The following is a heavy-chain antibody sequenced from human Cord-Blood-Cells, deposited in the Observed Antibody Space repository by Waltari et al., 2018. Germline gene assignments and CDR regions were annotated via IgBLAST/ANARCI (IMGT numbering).Heavy chain of an antibody. CDR1: GGTFSSYA. J-gene: IGHJ6*03. CDR3: ARAYCSSTSCYTNYYYYYYMDV. Sequence: QVQLVQSGAEVKKPGSSVKVSCKASGGTFSSYAISWVRQAPGQGLEWMGRIIPILGIANYAKKFQGRVSITADKSTSTAYMELSSLRSEDTAVYYCARAYCSSTSCYTNYYYYYYMDVWGKGTTVTVSS. CDR2: IIPILGIA. V-gene: IGHV1-69*09. D-gene: IGHD2-2*02.